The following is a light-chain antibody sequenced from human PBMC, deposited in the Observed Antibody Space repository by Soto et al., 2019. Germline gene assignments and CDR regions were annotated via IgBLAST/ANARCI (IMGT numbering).Light chain of an antibody. CDR1: QSVSSN. J-gene: IGKJ1*01. CDR2: GAS. Sequence: EIVMTQSPATLSVSPGERATLSCRASQSVSSNLAWYQQKPGQAPRLLIYGASTRATGIPARFSGSGSGPAFTLTISSLQSEDFSVYYCQQYNNWPPWTFGQGTKVEIK. V-gene: IGKV3-15*01. CDR3: QQYNNWPPWT.